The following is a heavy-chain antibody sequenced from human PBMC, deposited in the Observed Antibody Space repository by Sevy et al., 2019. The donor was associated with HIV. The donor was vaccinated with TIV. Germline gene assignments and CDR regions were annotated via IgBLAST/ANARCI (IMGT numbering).Heavy chain of an antibody. D-gene: IGHD1-26*01. V-gene: IGHV4-59*01. CDR2: IYYSGST. Sequence: KQSQTLSLTCTVSGGSISSYYWSWIRQPPGKGLEWIGYIYYSGSTNYNPSLKSRVTISVDTSKNQFSLKLSSVTAADTAVYYCARDSKGALFSGMDVWGQGTTVTVSS. J-gene: IGHJ6*02. CDR1: GGSISSYY. CDR3: ARDSKGALFSGMDV.